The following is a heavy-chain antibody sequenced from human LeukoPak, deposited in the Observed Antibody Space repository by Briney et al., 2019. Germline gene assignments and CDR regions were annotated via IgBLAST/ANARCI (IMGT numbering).Heavy chain of an antibody. CDR1: GFTLSVYG. CDR2: ISNDGRAK. Sequence: QAGGSLRLSCAASGFTLSVYGMHWVRQAAGKGLEWVAFISNDGRAKYYADSVKGRFTISRDNSKNTLYLQMNSLRPEDTAVYYCAREIVVVVARAWFDPWGQGTLVTVSS. D-gene: IGHD2-15*01. V-gene: IGHV3-30*03. J-gene: IGHJ5*02. CDR3: AREIVVVVARAWFDP.